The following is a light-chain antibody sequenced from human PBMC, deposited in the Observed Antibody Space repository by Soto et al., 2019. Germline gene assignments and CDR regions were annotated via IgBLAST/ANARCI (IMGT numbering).Light chain of an antibody. Sequence: EIVLTQSPGILSLSPGERATLSCRASQSVSNNYLAWHQQKPGQAPRLLIYGASNRDTGIPDRFSGSGSGTDVTLTISRLEPEDFAVYYCQQYGSSPRGFGQGTKVEIK. CDR2: GAS. V-gene: IGKV3-20*01. CDR3: QQYGSSPRG. J-gene: IGKJ1*01. CDR1: QSVSNNY.